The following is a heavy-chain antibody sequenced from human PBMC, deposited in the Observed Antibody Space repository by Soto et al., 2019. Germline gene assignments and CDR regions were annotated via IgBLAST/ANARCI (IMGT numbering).Heavy chain of an antibody. J-gene: IGHJ3*02. CDR2: ISAYNGNT. Sequence: ASVKVSCKASGYTFTSYGISWVRQAPGQGLEWMGWISAYNGNTNYAQKLQGRVTMTTDTSTSTAYMELRSLRSDDTAVYYCAIDLVLMVYVIGVGDAFDIWGQGTMVTVSS. V-gene: IGHV1-18*01. D-gene: IGHD2-8*01. CDR3: AIDLVLMVYVIGVGDAFDI. CDR1: GYTFTSYG.